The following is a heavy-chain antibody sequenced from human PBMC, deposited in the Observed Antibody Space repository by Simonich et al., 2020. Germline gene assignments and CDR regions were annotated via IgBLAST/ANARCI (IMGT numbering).Heavy chain of an antibody. J-gene: IGHJ6*02. D-gene: IGHD6-19*01. CDR3: ARWIAVAGTGAYGMDV. Sequence: EVQLVESGGGLVKPEGSLRLSCAASGFTFSSYSMNWVRQAPWKGREWVSSISSSSSYIYYADEVKGPFTNPRDNAKTSLYLQMNSLRAEDTAVYYCARWIAVAGTGAYGMDVWGQGTTVTVSS. CDR2: ISSSSSYI. CDR1: GFTFSSYS. V-gene: IGHV3-21*01.